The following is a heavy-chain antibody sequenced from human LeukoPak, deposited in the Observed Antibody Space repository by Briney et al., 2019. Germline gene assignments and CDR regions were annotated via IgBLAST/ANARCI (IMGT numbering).Heavy chain of an antibody. CDR1: GYTFTNYY. CDR2: INPNSGDT. V-gene: IGHV1-2*06. Sequence: ASVKVSCKASGYTFTNYYIHWVRQAPGQGLEWMGRINPNSGDTNYAHKFQGRVTMTRDTSISTAYMELSRLRSDDTALYYCARGGTEAGSGDYWGQGALVTVSS. CDR3: ARGGTEAGSGDY. D-gene: IGHD3-10*01. J-gene: IGHJ4*02.